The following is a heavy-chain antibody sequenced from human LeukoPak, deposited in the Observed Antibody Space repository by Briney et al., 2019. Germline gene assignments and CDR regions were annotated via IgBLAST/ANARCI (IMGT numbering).Heavy chain of an antibody. CDR2: ISSSSSTI. CDR1: GFTFDDYA. Sequence: GGSLRLSCAASGFTFDDYAMHWVRQAPGKGLEWVSYISSSSSTIYYADSVKGRFTISRDNAKNSLYLQMNSLRAEDTAVYYCAIPYGRKPMGYYFDYWGQGTLVTVSS. J-gene: IGHJ4*02. D-gene: IGHD4-17*01. CDR3: AIPYGRKPMGYYFDY. V-gene: IGHV3-48*01.